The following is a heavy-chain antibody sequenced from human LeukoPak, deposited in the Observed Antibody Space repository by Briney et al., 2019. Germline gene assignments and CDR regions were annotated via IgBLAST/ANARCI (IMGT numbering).Heavy chain of an antibody. D-gene: IGHD3-22*01. V-gene: IGHV3-7*01. J-gene: IGHJ3*02. Sequence: GGSLLLSCAASGFPFISYWMSGVRQAPGKGLEGVANIKQDGSEKYYVDSVKGRFPISRDNAKNSLYLQMNSLRAEDTAVYYCARAPAVLYYYDSSGYYPDAFDIWGQGTMVTVSS. CDR2: IKQDGSEK. CDR1: GFPFISYW. CDR3: ARAPAVLYYYDSSGYYPDAFDI.